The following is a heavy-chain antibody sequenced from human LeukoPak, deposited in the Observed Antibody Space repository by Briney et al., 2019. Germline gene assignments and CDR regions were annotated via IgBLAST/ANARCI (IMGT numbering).Heavy chain of an antibody. D-gene: IGHD3-10*01. CDR3: ARGVYGSGSPYYMDV. Sequence: GGSLRLSCAASGFTFSTFAMIWVRQPPGKGLEWVSSIFPSDGEIHYADSVRGRFTISRDNSKSTLSLQMNSLRAEDTALYYCARGVYGSGSPYYMDVWGKGTTVTVSS. V-gene: IGHV3-23*01. J-gene: IGHJ6*03. CDR1: GFTFSTFA. CDR2: IFPSDGEI.